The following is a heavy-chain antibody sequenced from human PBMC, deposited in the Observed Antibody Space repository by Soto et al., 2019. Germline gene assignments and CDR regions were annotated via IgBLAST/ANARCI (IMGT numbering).Heavy chain of an antibody. J-gene: IGHJ4*02. CDR1: GFTFSSYA. CDR2: ISGSGGST. V-gene: IGHV3-23*01. CDR3: AKGNDFWSGYYRTGYYFDY. D-gene: IGHD3-3*01. Sequence: GGSLRLSCAASGFTFSSYAMSWVRQAPGKGLEWVSAISGSGGSTFYADSVKGRFTISRDDSKNTLYLQMNSLGVEDAAVYYCAKGNDFWSGYYRTGYYFDYWGQGTLVTVSS.